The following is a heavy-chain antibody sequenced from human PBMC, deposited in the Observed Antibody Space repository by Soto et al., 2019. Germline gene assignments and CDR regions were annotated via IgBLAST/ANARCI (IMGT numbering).Heavy chain of an antibody. V-gene: IGHV3-23*01. CDR1: GFTFSTYA. D-gene: IGHD3-3*01. J-gene: IGHJ5*02. CDR3: GKELSPWLGFGLGH. CDR2: TSGAGDTT. Sequence: EVQLLESGGGSVQPGGSLRLSCAGSGFTFSTYAMSWVRQAPGKGLEWVSATSGAGDTTYYADSVEGRFTISRDNSKNTLYLQMNSVMAEDTAVYYCGKELSPWLGFGLGHWGQGTLVTVSP.